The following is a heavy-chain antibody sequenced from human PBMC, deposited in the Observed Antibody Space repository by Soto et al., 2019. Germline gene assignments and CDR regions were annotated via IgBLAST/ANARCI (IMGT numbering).Heavy chain of an antibody. J-gene: IGHJ6*02. CDR1: EFTFGDYA. Sequence: PGGSLRLSCTGSEFTFGDYAMSCVRQAPGKGLEWVGFIRSKAYGGTTEYAASVKGRFTISRDDSKSIAYLQMNSLKTEDTAVYYCTRDAGAVAGRGDYYYGMDVWGQGTTVTVSS. CDR2: IRSKAYGGTT. V-gene: IGHV3-49*04. CDR3: TRDAGAVAGRGDYYYGMDV. D-gene: IGHD6-19*01.